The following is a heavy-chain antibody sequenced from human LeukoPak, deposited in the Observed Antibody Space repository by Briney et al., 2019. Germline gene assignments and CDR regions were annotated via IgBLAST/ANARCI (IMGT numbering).Heavy chain of an antibody. J-gene: IGHJ4*02. Sequence: PSETLSLTCTVSGGSISSGGYYWSWIRQPPGKGLEWIGYIYHSGSTYYNPSLKSRVTISVDTSKNQFSLKLSSVTAADTAVYYCARGLKYDSSDYWGQGTLVTVSS. CDR3: ARGLKYDSSDY. V-gene: IGHV4-61*08. CDR1: GGSISSGGYY. CDR2: IYHSGST.